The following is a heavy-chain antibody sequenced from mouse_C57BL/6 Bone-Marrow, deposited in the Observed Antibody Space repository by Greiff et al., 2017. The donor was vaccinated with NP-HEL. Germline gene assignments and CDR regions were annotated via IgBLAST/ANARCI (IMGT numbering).Heavy chain of an antibody. CDR2: IYPGSGST. CDR1: GYTFTSYW. Sequence: QLQQPGAELVKPGASVKMSCKASGYTFTSYWITWVKQRPGQGPEWIGDIYPGSGSTNYNEKFKSKAPLTVDTSSSTAYMQLSSLTSEDAAVYYCAYDGYAWFAYWGQGTLVTVSA. V-gene: IGHV1-55*01. CDR3: AYDGYAWFAY. D-gene: IGHD2-3*01. J-gene: IGHJ3*01.